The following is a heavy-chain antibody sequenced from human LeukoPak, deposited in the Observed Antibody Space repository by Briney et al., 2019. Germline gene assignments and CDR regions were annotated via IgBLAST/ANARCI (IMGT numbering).Heavy chain of an antibody. J-gene: IGHJ5*02. CDR3: ARDLSDYYGSGSPNNWFDP. CDR1: GGSISSYY. Sequence: SETLSLTCTVSGGSISSYYWSWIRQPPGKGLEWIGYIYYSGSTNYNPSLKSRVTISVDTSKNQFSLKLSSVTAADTAVYYCARDLSDYYGSGSPNNWFDPWGQGTLVTVSS. CDR2: IYYSGST. D-gene: IGHD3-10*01. V-gene: IGHV4-59*12.